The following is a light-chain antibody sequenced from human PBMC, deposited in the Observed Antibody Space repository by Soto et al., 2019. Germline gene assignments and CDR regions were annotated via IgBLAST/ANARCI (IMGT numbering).Light chain of an antibody. V-gene: IGLV2-11*01. CDR1: SIDVGDY. J-gene: IGLJ1*01. CDR2: DVT. CDR3: CSHAGSSTCV. Sequence: QSVLTQPRSVSGSPGQSVTISCTGTSIDVGDYVSWYQQHPGKAPKVMIYDVTQRPSGVPDRFSGSKSGNTASLTVSGLQAEDEADYYCCSHAGSSTCVFGTGTKLTVL.